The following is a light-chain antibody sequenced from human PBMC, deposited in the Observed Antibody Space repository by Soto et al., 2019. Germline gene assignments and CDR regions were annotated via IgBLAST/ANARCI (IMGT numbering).Light chain of an antibody. V-gene: IGLV1-47*01. Sequence: QSVLTQPPSASGTPGQTVTISCSGSSSNIGSAYIYWYQHLPGTAPKLLIYRNNQRPSGVPDRFSAPKSGTSASLAISGLRSEDDADYYCAAWDDSLVVFGGGTQLTVL. CDR3: AAWDDSLVV. J-gene: IGLJ2*01. CDR2: RNN. CDR1: SSNIGSAY.